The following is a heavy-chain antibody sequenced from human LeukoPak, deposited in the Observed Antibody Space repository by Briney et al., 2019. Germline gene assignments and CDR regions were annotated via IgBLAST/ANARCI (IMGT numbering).Heavy chain of an antibody. Sequence: GGSLRLSCAASGFTFSSYAMSWVRQAPGKGLEWVSSISGGGGSTYYGDSVKGRFTISRDNSKNTLYLQMYSLGAEDTAVYYCARLPVAINCYFDPWGQGTLVTVSS. CDR3: ARLPVAINCYFDP. J-gene: IGHJ5*02. V-gene: IGHV3-23*01. CDR1: GFTFSSYA. CDR2: ISGGGGST. D-gene: IGHD2-2*01.